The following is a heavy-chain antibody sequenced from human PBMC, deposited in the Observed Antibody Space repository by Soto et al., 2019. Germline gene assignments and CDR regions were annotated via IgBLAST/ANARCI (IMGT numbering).Heavy chain of an antibody. D-gene: IGHD6-25*01. Sequence: QVHLVQSGAEVKKPGASVKVSCKTSGYTFTAFAVHWVRQASGQRLEWMGWINVGNGDTKSSQNLQGRVTITRDTSASTVYMELSNLRSEDTAVYYCVRVGGSGWTLDFWGQGTLVTVSS. CDR3: VRVGGSGWTLDF. CDR1: GYTFTAFA. J-gene: IGHJ4*02. V-gene: IGHV1-3*01. CDR2: INVGNGDT.